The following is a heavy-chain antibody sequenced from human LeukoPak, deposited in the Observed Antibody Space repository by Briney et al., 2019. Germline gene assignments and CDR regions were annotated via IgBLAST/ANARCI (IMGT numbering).Heavy chain of an antibody. J-gene: IGHJ4*02. V-gene: IGHV4-30-4*07. CDR1: GGSISSGDYS. Sequence: SQTLSLTCTVSGGSISSGDYSWSWIRQPPGKGLEWIGYIYYSGSTFYNPSLQSRVTISVDTPKNQFSLKVSSVTAADTAVYFCARTKKLDYVDYENYFDYWGQGTLVTVSS. D-gene: IGHD4-17*01. CDR3: ARTKKLDYVDYENYFDY. CDR2: IYYSGST.